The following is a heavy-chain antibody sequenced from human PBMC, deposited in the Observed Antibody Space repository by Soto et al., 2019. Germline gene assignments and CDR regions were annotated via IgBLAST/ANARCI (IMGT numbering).Heavy chain of an antibody. Sequence: PGGSLRLSCAASGFTFSSYGMHWVRQAPCKGLEWVAVISYDGSNKYYADSVKGRFTISRDNSKNTLYLQMNSLRAEDTAVYYCARESRFLEWLSLNWFDPWGQGTLVTVSS. CDR1: GFTFSSYG. V-gene: IGHV3-30*03. CDR2: ISYDGSNK. D-gene: IGHD3-3*01. CDR3: ARESRFLEWLSLNWFDP. J-gene: IGHJ5*02.